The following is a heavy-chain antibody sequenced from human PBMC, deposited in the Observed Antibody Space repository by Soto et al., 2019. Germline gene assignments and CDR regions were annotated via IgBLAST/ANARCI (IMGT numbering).Heavy chain of an antibody. CDR2: VTVTGGST. Sequence: PGGSLRLSCAASAISFNTYGVTWVRQAPGKGLEWVSTVTVTGGSTYYADSVKGRFTISRDRSNYTVSLLLNSLRVEDTAIYYCEGKRSPEGWLDPWGQGTLVTVSS. V-gene: IGHV3-23*01. CDR3: EGKRSPEGWLDP. CDR1: AISFNTYG. J-gene: IGHJ5*02. D-gene: IGHD3-10*01.